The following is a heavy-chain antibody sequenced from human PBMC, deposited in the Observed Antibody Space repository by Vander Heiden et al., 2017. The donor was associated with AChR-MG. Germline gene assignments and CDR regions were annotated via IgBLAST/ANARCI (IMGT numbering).Heavy chain of an antibody. CDR2: INPNSGGT. Sequence: QVQLVQSGAEVKKPGASVKVSCKASGYTFTGYYMHWVRQAPGQGLEWMGWINPNSGGTNYAQKFQGRVTMTRDTSISTAYMELSRLRSDDTAVYYCARDPEIEYSSSSEFWFDPWGQGTLVTVSS. CDR3: ARDPEIEYSSSSEFWFDP. V-gene: IGHV1-2*02. CDR1: GYTFTGYY. J-gene: IGHJ5*02. D-gene: IGHD6-6*01.